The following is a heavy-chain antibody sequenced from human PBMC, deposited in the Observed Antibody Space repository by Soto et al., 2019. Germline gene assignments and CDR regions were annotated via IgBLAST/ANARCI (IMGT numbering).Heavy chain of an antibody. J-gene: IGHJ4*02. Sequence: GGSLRLSCAASGFTFSSYAMSWVRQAPGKGLEWVSAISGSGGGTYYADSVKGRFTISRDNSKNTLYLQMNSLRAEDTAVYYCAKAFYYYDSSGYYPYDYWGQGTLVTVSS. CDR1: GFTFSSYA. CDR3: AKAFYYYDSSGYYPYDY. CDR2: ISGSGGGT. V-gene: IGHV3-23*01. D-gene: IGHD3-22*01.